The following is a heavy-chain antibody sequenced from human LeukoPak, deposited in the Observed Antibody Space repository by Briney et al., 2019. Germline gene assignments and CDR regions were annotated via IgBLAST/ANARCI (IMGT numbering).Heavy chain of an antibody. D-gene: IGHD4-23*01. Sequence: PSETLSLTCTVSGGSISSESYYWSWIRQPAGKGLEWIGHIYTSGSTNYNPSLKSRVIISVDTSKNQFSLKLSSVSAADTAVYYCAGSYGGVSDYWGQGTLVTVSS. CDR2: IYTSGST. CDR3: AGSYGGVSDY. J-gene: IGHJ4*02. V-gene: IGHV4-61*09. CDR1: GGSISSESYY.